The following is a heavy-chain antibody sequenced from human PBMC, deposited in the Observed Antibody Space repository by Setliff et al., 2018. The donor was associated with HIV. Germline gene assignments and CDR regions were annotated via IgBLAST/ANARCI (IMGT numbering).Heavy chain of an antibody. CDR3: ATSLPPGISYVYDAFDI. D-gene: IGHD3-16*01. J-gene: IGHJ3*02. Sequence: LSLTCTVSGGSISSYYWSWIRQPPGKGLEWLSYISSSGTTMHYADSVRGRFTISRDNAKNSLYLQMNSLRAEDTAVYYCATSLPPGISYVYDAFDIWGQGTMVTVSS. CDR1: GGSISSYY. CDR2: ISSSGTTM. V-gene: IGHV3-11*04.